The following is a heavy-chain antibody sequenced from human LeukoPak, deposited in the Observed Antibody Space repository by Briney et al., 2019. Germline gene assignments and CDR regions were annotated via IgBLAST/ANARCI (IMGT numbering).Heavy chain of an antibody. CDR2: INPSGGST. CDR1: GYTFTSYY. J-gene: IGHJ4*02. V-gene: IGHV1-46*03. Sequence: ASVKVSCKASGYTFTSYYMHWVRQAPGQGLEWMGIINPSGGSTSYAQKFQGRVTMTRDTPTSTVYMELSSLRSEDTAVYYCARDGFYDILTTGFDYRGQGTLVTVSS. CDR3: ARDGFYDILTTGFDY. D-gene: IGHD3-9*01.